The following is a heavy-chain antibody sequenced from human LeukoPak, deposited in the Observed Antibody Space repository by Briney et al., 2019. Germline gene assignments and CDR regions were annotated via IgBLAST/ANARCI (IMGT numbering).Heavy chain of an antibody. CDR3: VRDRGTYRPIDY. V-gene: IGHV3-21*04. CDR2: ISYTGTYI. D-gene: IGHD1-26*01. CDR1: VFSLSAYN. Sequence: GGSLRLSCAASVFSLSAYNMNWVRQAPGKGLEWVSSISYTGTYIYYADSVKGRFTISRDNAQNSLYLQINSLRAEDTAIYYCVRDRGTYRPIDYWGQGTLVTVSS. J-gene: IGHJ4*02.